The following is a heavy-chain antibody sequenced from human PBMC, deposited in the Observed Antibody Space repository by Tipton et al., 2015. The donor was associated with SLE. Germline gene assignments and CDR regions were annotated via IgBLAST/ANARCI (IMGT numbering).Heavy chain of an antibody. V-gene: IGHV4-61*09. D-gene: IGHD6-13*01. CDR1: GGSISSGSYY. J-gene: IGHJ4*02. CDR2: IYTSGST. CDR3: ARSSSWYRTHFDY. Sequence: TLSLTCTVSGGSISSGSYYWSWIRQPAGKGLEWIGHIYTSGSTNYNPSLKSRVTISVDTSKNQFSLKLSSVTAADTAVYYCARSSSWYRTHFDYWGQGTLVSVSS.